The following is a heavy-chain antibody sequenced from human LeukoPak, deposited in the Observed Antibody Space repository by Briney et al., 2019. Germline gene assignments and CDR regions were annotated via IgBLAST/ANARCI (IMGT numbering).Heavy chain of an antibody. Sequence: GGSLRLSCAASGFTFNTYSMNWVRQAPGKGLERVSYISSSRSTIYYADSVKGRFTISRDNAKNSLYLQMNSLRAEDTAVYYCARADYYDSSGALDWGQGTLVTVSS. CDR2: ISSSRSTI. D-gene: IGHD3-22*01. CDR3: ARADYYDSSGALD. J-gene: IGHJ4*02. V-gene: IGHV3-48*04. CDR1: GFTFNTYS.